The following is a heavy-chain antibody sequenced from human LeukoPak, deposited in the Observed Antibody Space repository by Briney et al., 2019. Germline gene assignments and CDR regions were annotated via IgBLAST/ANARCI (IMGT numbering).Heavy chain of an antibody. CDR2: ISISGSRI. V-gene: IGHV3-48*01. D-gene: IGHD3-10*01. CDR3: ARGRITMIRGVKGGYYMDV. J-gene: IGHJ6*03. CDR1: GFTFSSYS. Sequence: GGSLRLSCAASGFTFSSYSMSWVRQAPTKGLEWVSYISISGSRIYYADSVKGRFTISRDNAKNSVYLQMNSLRAEDTALYHCARGRITMIRGVKGGYYMDVWGKGTTVTISS.